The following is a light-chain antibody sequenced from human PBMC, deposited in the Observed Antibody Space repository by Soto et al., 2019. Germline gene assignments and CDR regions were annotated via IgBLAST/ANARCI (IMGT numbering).Light chain of an antibody. CDR3: QQRSNWPPFT. Sequence: EIVLTQSPVTLSLSPGERATLSCSASQSVSSIYLAWYQQKPGQAPRLLIYDASNRATGIPARFSGSGSGTDFTLTISSLEPEDFAVYYCQQRSNWPPFTFGPGTKVDIK. CDR2: DAS. J-gene: IGKJ3*01. V-gene: IGKV3-11*01. CDR1: QSVSSIY.